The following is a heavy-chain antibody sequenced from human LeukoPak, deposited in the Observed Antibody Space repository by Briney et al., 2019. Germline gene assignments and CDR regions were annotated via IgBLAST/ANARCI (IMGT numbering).Heavy chain of an antibody. CDR1: GFTFSSYS. D-gene: IGHD6-13*01. CDR2: ISSSSSYI. CDR3: ARDMAAAGTWEY. Sequence: PGGSLRLSCAASGFTFSSYSMNWVRQAPGKGLEWVSSISSSSSYIYYADSVKGRFTISRDNAKSSLYPQMTSLRAEDTAVYYWARDMAAAGTWEYWGQGTLVTVSS. V-gene: IGHV3-21*01. J-gene: IGHJ4*02.